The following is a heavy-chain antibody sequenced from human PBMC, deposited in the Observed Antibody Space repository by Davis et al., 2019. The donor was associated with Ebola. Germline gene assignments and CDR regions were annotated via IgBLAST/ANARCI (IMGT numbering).Heavy chain of an antibody. CDR1: GFVFSSFV. CDR2: LGLSGDT. V-gene: IGHV3-23*01. CDR3: AKDTSNVWFDV. D-gene: IGHD6-19*01. Sequence: GGSLRLSCAASGFVFSSFVMSWVRRAPGKGLGWVSTLGLSGDTYYADSVKGRFTISRDNSMNTLHLQMNSLRVEDTAIYYCAKDTSNVWFDVWGQGTMVTVSS. J-gene: IGHJ3*01.